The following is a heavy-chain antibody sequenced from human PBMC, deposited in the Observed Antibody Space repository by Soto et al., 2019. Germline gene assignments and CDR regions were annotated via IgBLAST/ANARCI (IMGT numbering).Heavy chain of an antibody. V-gene: IGHV4-39*01. CDR3: ARHHGRGSRTVTTINGGRVDP. J-gene: IGHJ5*02. CDR1: GGSISSSSYY. CDR2: IYYSGST. Sequence: SETLSLTCTVSGGSISSSSYYWGWIRQPPGKGLEWIGSIYYSGSTYYNPSLKSRVTISVDTSKNQFSLKLSSVTAADTAVYYCARHHGRGSRTVTTINGGRVDPWGQGTLVTVSS. D-gene: IGHD4-17*01.